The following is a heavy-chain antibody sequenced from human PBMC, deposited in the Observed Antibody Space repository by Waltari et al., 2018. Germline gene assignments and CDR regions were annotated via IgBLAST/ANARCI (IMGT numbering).Heavy chain of an antibody. CDR3: ARVQLPATFDY. J-gene: IGHJ4*02. CDR1: GFTVSSTY. D-gene: IGHD1-26*01. V-gene: IGHV3-53*01. CDR2: IYSGGST. Sequence: EVQLVESGGGLIQPGGSLRLSCAASGFTVSSTYMSWVRQAPGKGLEWVSVIYSGGSTYYADSVKGRFTISRDNSKNTLYLQMNSLRAEDTAVYYCARVQLPATFDYWGQGTLVTVSS.